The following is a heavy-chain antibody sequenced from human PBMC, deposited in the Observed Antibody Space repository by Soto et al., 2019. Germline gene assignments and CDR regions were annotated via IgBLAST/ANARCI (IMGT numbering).Heavy chain of an antibody. D-gene: IGHD6-19*01. CDR1: GYTFTSYY. CDR3: ARKLGWSSGWYN. CDR2: INPSGGST. Sequence: QVQLVQSGAEVKKPGASVKVSCKASGYTFTSYYMHWVRQAPGQGLEWMGIINPSGGSTSYAQKFQGRVPMTRATSTSTVYMELSSLRSEDKAVYYCARKLGWSSGWYNWGQGTLVTVSS. V-gene: IGHV1-46*01. J-gene: IGHJ4*02.